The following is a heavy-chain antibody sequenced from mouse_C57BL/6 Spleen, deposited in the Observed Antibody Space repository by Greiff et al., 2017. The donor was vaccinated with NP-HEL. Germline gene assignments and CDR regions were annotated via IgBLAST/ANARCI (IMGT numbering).Heavy chain of an antibody. J-gene: IGHJ3*01. V-gene: IGHV1-69*01. CDR3: ARYPYDGSSPAWFAY. Sequence: QVQLQQPGAELVMPGASVKLSCKASGYTFTSYWMHWVKQRPGQGLEWIGEIDPSDSYTKYNQKFKGKSTLTVDKSSSTAYMQLSSLTSEDSAVYYCARYPYDGSSPAWFAYWGQGTLVTVSA. CDR2: IDPSDSYT. D-gene: IGHD1-1*01. CDR1: GYTFTSYW.